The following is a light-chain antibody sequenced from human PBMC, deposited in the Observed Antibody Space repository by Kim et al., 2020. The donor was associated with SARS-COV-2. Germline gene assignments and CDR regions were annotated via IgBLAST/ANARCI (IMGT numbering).Light chain of an antibody. CDR3: QRYGSSIT. Sequence: LSPGERATLSCRASQSVGNNFLAWYQQKPGQAPRLLIYGASKRATAFPDRFSGSGSGTDFTLTISRLEPEDFAVYYCQRYGSSITFGGGTKVEIK. V-gene: IGKV3-20*01. J-gene: IGKJ4*01. CDR1: QSVGNNF. CDR2: GAS.